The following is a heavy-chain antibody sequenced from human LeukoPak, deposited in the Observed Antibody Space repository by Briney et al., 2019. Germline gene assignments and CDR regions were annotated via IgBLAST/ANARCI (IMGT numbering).Heavy chain of an antibody. CDR2: IYSGGST. Sequence: PGGSLRLSCAASGFTVSSNYMSWVRQAPGKGLEWVSVIYSGGSTYYADSVKGRFTISRDNSKNTLYLQMNSLRAEDTAVYYCARDSRSYGPLYYGMDVWGQGTTVTVSS. D-gene: IGHD5-18*01. CDR1: GFTVSSNY. CDR3: ARDSRSYGPLYYGMDV. V-gene: IGHV3-53*01. J-gene: IGHJ6*02.